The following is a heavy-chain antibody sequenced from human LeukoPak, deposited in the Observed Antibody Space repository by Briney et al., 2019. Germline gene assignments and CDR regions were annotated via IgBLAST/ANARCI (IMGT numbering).Heavy chain of an antibody. Sequence: ASVKVSCKASGYTFTSYALHWVGQAHGQRLEWMGWINAGNGNTKYSQKFQGRVTITRDTSASTAYMELSSLRSEDTAVYYCASSLRYFDWLLDYWGQGALVTVSS. J-gene: IGHJ4*02. V-gene: IGHV1-3*01. CDR3: ASSLRYFDWLLDY. CDR1: GYTFTSYA. D-gene: IGHD3-9*01. CDR2: INAGNGNT.